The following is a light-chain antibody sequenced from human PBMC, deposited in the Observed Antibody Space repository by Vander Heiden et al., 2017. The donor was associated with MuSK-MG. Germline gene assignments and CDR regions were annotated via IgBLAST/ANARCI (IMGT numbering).Light chain of an antibody. Sequence: EIVLTQSPATLSLSPGERATLSCWASQSVSSYLAWYQQKPGQAPRLLIYDASNRATGIPARFSGSGSGTDFTLTISSLEPEDFAVYYCQQRSNWPFTFGQGTRLEIK. J-gene: IGKJ5*01. CDR1: QSVSSY. CDR3: QQRSNWPFT. CDR2: DAS. V-gene: IGKV3-11*01.